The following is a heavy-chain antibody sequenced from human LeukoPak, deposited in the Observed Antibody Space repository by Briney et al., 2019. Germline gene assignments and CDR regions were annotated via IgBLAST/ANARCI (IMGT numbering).Heavy chain of an antibody. CDR2: ISSSSSTI. CDR3: AREIDAYYSYYYMDV. J-gene: IGHJ6*03. CDR1: GFTFSSYS. Sequence: GGSLRLACAASGFTFSSYSMNWVRQAPGKGLEWVSYISSSSSTIYYADSVKGRFTISRDNAKNSLYLQMNSLRAEDTAVYYCAREIDAYYSYYYMDVWGKGTTVTVSS. V-gene: IGHV3-48*01.